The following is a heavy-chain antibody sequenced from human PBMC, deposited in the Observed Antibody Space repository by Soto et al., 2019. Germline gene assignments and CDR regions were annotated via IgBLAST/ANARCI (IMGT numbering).Heavy chain of an antibody. CDR1: GGSISSSSYY. Sequence: SETLSLTCTVSGGSISSSSYYWGWIRQPPGKGLEWIGSIYYSGSTYYNPSLKSRVTISVDTSKNQFSLKLSSVTAADTAVYYCARHGVVPAAIYLEDYYYYSGMDVWGQGTTVTASS. V-gene: IGHV4-39*01. CDR3: ARHGVVPAAIYLEDYYYYSGMDV. CDR2: IYYSGST. D-gene: IGHD2-2*01. J-gene: IGHJ6*02.